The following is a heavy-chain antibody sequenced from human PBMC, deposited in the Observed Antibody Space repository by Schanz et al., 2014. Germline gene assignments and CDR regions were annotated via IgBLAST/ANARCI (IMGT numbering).Heavy chain of an antibody. D-gene: IGHD3-9*01. V-gene: IGHV1-46*01. CDR3: AFDRDDAYDI. CDR2: IYLSDGST. CDR1: GDTFTRFG. J-gene: IGHJ3*02. Sequence: QVQLVQSGAELKKPGSSVKVSCKASGDTFTRFGFSWVRQAPGQGLEWMGRIYLSDGSTRYAQKFQGRVTVTRDTSTTTVYMDLSSLISEDTAVYYCAFDRDDAYDIWGQGTTVTVSS.